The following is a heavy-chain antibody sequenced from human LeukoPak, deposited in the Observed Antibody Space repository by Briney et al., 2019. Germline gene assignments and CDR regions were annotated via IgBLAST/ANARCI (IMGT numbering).Heavy chain of an antibody. V-gene: IGHV3-66*01. Sequence: GGSLRLSCAAPGFTVSSNYMSWVRQAPGKGLEWVSVIYSGGSTYYADSVKGRFTISRDNSKNTLYLQMNSLRAEDTAVYYCARDLLGATPSNYWGQGTLVTVSS. J-gene: IGHJ4*02. CDR2: IYSGGST. D-gene: IGHD1-26*01. CDR3: ARDLLGATPSNY. CDR1: GFTVSSNY.